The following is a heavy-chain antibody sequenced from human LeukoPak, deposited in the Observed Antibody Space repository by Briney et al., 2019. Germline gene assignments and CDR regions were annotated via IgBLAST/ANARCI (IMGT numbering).Heavy chain of an antibody. V-gene: IGHV1-69*13. CDR3: ARAPPGMTMGPGDY. CDR2: IIPIFGTA. Sequence: SVKVSCKASGGTFSSYAISWVRQAPGQGLEWMGGIIPIFGTANYAQKFQGRVTITADESTSTAYMELRRLKSDDTAVYYCARAPPGMTMGPGDYWGQGALVIVSS. J-gene: IGHJ4*02. CDR1: GGTFSSYA. D-gene: IGHD6-13*01.